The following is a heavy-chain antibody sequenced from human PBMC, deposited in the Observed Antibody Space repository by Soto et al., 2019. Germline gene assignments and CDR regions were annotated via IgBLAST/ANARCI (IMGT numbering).Heavy chain of an antibody. D-gene: IGHD3-16*01. CDR2: ISYDGSNK. V-gene: IGHV3-30-3*01. CDR3: ARVDYDYVWGCYFWYY. J-gene: IGHJ4*02. Sequence: QVQLVESGGGVVQPGRSLRLSCAASGFTFSSYAMHWVRQAPGKGLEWVAVISYDGSNKYYADSVKGRFTISRDNSKNTLYLQMNRLRAGDTAVYYCARVDYDYVWGCYFWYYWVRGTLVTVSS. CDR1: GFTFSSYA.